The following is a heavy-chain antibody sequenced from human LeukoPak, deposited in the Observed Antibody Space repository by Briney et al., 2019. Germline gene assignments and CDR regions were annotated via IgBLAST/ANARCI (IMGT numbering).Heavy chain of an antibody. Sequence: ASVKVSCKVSGYTLAELSMHWVRQAPGKGLEWMGGFGPEDGETIYAQKFQGRVTMTEDTSTDTAYMELSSLRSEDTAVYYCATSLTVVVTAHWYSDLRGRGTLVTVSS. D-gene: IGHD2-21*02. V-gene: IGHV1-24*01. J-gene: IGHJ2*01. CDR2: FGPEDGET. CDR1: GYTLAELS. CDR3: ATSLTVVVTAHWYSDL.